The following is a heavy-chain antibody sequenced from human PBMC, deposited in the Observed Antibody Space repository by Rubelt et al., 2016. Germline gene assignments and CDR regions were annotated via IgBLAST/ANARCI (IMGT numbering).Heavy chain of an antibody. CDR3: ARVGHYYGSGSYYNDWFDP. J-gene: IGHJ5*02. CDR1: GYTFTSYG. V-gene: IGHV1-18*01. Sequence: KVSCKASGYTFTSYGISWVRQAPGQGLEWMGWISAYNGNTNYAQKLQGRVTMTTDTSTSTAYMELRSLRSDDTAVYYCARVGHYYGSGSYYNDWFDPWGQGTLVTVSS. D-gene: IGHD3-10*01. CDR2: ISAYNGNT.